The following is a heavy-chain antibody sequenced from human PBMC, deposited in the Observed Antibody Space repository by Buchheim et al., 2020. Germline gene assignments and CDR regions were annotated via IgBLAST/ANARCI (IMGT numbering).Heavy chain of an antibody. J-gene: IGHJ4*02. Sequence: VELVESGGGQVRPGGSLRLSCEASGFTFSYYHMDWVRQAPGKGLEWVASIASRTTLMYHAESVKGRFTISRGNAKNSLYLQMNSLRGEDTAVYYCARVGSIGGNDYWGQGTL. V-gene: IGHV3-21*01. CDR1: GFTFSYYH. D-gene: IGHD3-16*01. CDR3: ARVGSIGGNDY. CDR2: IASRTTLM.